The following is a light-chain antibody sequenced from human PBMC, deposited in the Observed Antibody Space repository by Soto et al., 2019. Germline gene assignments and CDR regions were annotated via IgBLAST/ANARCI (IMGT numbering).Light chain of an antibody. CDR1: QSVSSN. V-gene: IGKV3-15*01. J-gene: IGKJ5*01. CDR3: QQYNNWPPIT. CDR2: GAS. Sequence: EIVMTQYPATLSLSPGDRATLSCRASQSVSSNLAWYQQKPGQAPRLLIYGASTRATGIPARFSGSGSGTEFTLTISSLQSEDFAVYYCQQYNNWPPITFGQGTRLEIK.